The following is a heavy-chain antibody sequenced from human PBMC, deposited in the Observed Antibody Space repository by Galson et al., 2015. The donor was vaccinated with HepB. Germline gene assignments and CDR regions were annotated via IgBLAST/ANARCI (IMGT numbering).Heavy chain of an antibody. D-gene: IGHD1-1*01. V-gene: IGHV3-48*02. CDR2: IGIRSTAK. Sequence: SLRLSCAASGFSFSKYGMNWVRQAPGKGLEWVSYIGIRSTAKYFSDSVKGRFAISRDHAKNSLYLQMNSQRDEDTAVYYCVRVGTGLQPPDAFDIWGPGTMVTVAS. J-gene: IGHJ3*02. CDR1: GFSFSKYG. CDR3: VRVGTGLQPPDAFDI.